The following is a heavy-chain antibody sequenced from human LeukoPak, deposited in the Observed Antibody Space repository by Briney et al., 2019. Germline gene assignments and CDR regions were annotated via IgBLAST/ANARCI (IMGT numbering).Heavy chain of an antibody. V-gene: IGHV3-30*03. CDR2: ISYDGSNK. J-gene: IGHJ5*02. Sequence: GGSLRLSCAASGFTFSAYYMSWIRQAPGKGLEWVAVISYDGSNKYYADSVKGRFTISRDNSKNTLYLQMNSLRAEDTAVYYCARDESNWFDPWGQGTLVTVSS. CDR3: ARDESNWFDP. CDR1: GFTFSAYY.